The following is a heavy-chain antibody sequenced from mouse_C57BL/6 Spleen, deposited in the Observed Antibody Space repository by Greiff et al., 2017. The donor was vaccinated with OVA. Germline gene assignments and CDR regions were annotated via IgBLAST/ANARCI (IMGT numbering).Heavy chain of an antibody. D-gene: IGHD3-1*01. Sequence: QVQLQQPGAELVKPGASVKLSCKASGYTFTSYWMQWVKQRPGQGLEWIGEIDPSDSYTNYNQKFKGKATLTVDTSSSTAYMQLSSLTSEDSAVYYCARRSLTTAYAMDYWGQGTSVTVSS. J-gene: IGHJ4*01. CDR3: ARRSLTTAYAMDY. CDR2: IDPSDSYT. V-gene: IGHV1-50*01. CDR1: GYTFTSYW.